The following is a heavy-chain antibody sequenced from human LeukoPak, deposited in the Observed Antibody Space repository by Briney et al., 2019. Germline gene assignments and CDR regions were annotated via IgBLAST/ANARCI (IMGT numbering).Heavy chain of an antibody. J-gene: IGHJ4*02. Sequence: GGSLRLSCAASGFTFSSYAMHWVRQAPGKGLEWVAVMSYDGSNKYCADSVKGRFTISRDNSKNTLYLQMNSLRAEDTAVYYCARGLHTGYSSGWGDSRIDYWGQGTLVTVSS. V-gene: IGHV3-30-3*01. CDR3: ARGLHTGYSSGWGDSRIDY. CDR2: MSYDGSNK. CDR1: GFTFSSYA. D-gene: IGHD6-19*01.